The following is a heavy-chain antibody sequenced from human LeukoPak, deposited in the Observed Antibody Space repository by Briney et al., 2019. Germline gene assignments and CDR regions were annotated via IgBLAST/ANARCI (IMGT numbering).Heavy chain of an antibody. J-gene: IGHJ5*02. V-gene: IGHV1-46*01. D-gene: IGHD6-19*01. CDR3: ARDRLSVAVAGTGKSFDP. CDR2: INPSDGST. CDR1: GYTFTNYC. Sequence: ASVKVSCKASGYTFTNYCMHWVRQAPGQGLEWRGIINPSDGSTGYLQKFQGRVTMTRDTSTSTVYMELSSLRSEDTAVYYCARDRLSVAVAGTGKSFDPWGQGTLVTVSS.